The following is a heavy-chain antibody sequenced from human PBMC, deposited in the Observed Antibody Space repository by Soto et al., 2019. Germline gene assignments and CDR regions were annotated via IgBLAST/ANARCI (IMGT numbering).Heavy chain of an antibody. CDR1: GYTFTAYY. V-gene: IGHV1-2*02. CDR2: INPNSGGT. D-gene: IGHD3-22*01. CDR3: ARGDFDRSGNYNAGWFAP. J-gene: IGHJ5*02. Sequence: QVQLVQSGAEVKKPGASVKVSCKASGYTFTAYYMHWLRQAPGQGLEWMVWINPNSGGTNYAQRFQGRVTVTNDTSISTTYRELSSLGSDDTAVYYCARGDFDRSGNYNAGWFAPWGQGTLVTVSS.